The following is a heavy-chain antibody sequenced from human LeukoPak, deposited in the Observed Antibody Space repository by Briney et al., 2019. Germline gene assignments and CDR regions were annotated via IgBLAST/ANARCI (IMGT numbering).Heavy chain of an antibody. D-gene: IGHD5-18*01. Sequence: SETLSLTCTVSGGAISSYYCSWIRQPPGKGLEWIGYIYYSGSTNYSPSLKSRVTISVDTSKNQFSLKLSSVTAADTAVYYCARSVETDMANFDYWGQGTLVTVSS. CDR3: ARSVETDMANFDY. V-gene: IGHV4-59*01. J-gene: IGHJ4*02. CDR1: GGAISSYY. CDR2: IYYSGST.